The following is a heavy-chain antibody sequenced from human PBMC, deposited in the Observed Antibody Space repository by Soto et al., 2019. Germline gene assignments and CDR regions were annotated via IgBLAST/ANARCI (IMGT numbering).Heavy chain of an antibody. V-gene: IGHV3-11*05. D-gene: IGHD1-1*01. J-gene: IGHJ4*02. CDR1: GFTFSDYY. CDR2: ISSSSSYT. CDR3: ARETNWNDGVDY. Sequence: QVQLVESGGGLVKPGGSLRLSCAASGFTFSDYYMSWIRQAPGKGLEWVSYISSSSSYTNYADSVKGRFTIPRDNAKNSLYLQMNSLRAEDTAVYYCARETNWNDGVDYWGQGTLVTVSS.